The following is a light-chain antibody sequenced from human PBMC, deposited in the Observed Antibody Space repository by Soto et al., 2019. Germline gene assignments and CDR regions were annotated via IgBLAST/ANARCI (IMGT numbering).Light chain of an antibody. CDR2: AAS. CDR1: QDISNY. CDR3: QQSYSTPRWT. V-gene: IGKV1-39*01. J-gene: IGKJ1*01. Sequence: IQMTQSPSSLSASVGDRVTITCRASQDISNYLNWYQQKPGKAPKLLIYAASSLQSGVPSRFSGSGSGTDFTLTISSLQPEDFATYYCQQSYSTPRWTFGQGTKVDIK.